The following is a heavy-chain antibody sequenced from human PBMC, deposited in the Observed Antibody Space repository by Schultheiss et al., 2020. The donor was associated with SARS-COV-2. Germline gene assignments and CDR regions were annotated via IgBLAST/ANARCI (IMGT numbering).Heavy chain of an antibody. J-gene: IGHJ6*02. Sequence: GALRLSCAASGFTFSSYGMHCVRQAPGKGLEWVAVIWYDGSNKYYADSVKGRFTISRDNAKNSLYLQMNSLRAEDTAVYYCARDKLAAAGPQYYYGMDVWGQGTTVTVSS. D-gene: IGHD6-13*01. CDR2: IWYDGSNK. CDR1: GFTFSSYG. V-gene: IGHV3-33*01. CDR3: ARDKLAAAGPQYYYGMDV.